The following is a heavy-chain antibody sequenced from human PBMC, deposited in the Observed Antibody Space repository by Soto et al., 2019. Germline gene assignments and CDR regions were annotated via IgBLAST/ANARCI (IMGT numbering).Heavy chain of an antibody. CDR1: GGSFSGYY. CDR3: ARGNPLGRAVLAAAGMDYFDY. Sequence: QVQLQQWGAGLLKPSETLSLTCAVYGGSFSGYYWSWIRQPPGKGLEWIGEINHSGSTNYNPSLKSRVTISVDTSKNQFSLKLSSVTAADTAVYYCARGNPLGRAVLAAAGMDYFDYWGQGTLVTVSS. V-gene: IGHV4-34*01. D-gene: IGHD6-13*01. J-gene: IGHJ4*02. CDR2: INHSGST.